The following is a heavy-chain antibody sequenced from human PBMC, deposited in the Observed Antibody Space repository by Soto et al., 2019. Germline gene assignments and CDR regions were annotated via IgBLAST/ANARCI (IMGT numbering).Heavy chain of an antibody. CDR3: ARRGYSSSPYYYYYMDV. D-gene: IGHD6-19*01. CDR2: ISAYNGNT. V-gene: IGHV1-18*01. Sequence: ASVKVSCKASGYTFTSYGISWVRQAPGQGFEWMGWISAYNGNTNYAQKLQGRVTMTTDTSTSTAYMELRSLRSDDTAVYYCARRGYSSSPYYYYYMDVWGKGTTVTVSS. CDR1: GYTFTSYG. J-gene: IGHJ6*03.